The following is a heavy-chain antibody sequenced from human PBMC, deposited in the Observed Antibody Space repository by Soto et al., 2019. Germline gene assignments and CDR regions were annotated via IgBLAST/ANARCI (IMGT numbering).Heavy chain of an antibody. D-gene: IGHD3-9*01. J-gene: IGHJ6*02. CDR3: ARDARGTRGFDEMDI. V-gene: IGHV1-2*02. CDR1: GYIFTGYH. CDR2: INPNSGNT. Sequence: ASVKVSCKASGYIFTGYHIHWVRQAPGRGLEWMGWINPNSGNTEYAQNFQGRVTMTRDTSFNLVYMEMSGLMSDDTAVYYCARDARGTRGFDEMDIWGQGTTVTVSS.